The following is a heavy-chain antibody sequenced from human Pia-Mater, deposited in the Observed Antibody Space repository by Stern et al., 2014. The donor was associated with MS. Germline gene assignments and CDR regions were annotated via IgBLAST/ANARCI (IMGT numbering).Heavy chain of an antibody. J-gene: IGHJ4*02. Sequence: VQLVESGTEVKKPGVSLKISCKGSGYSFSNYWIGWVRQMPGKGLEWIGIIYPCDSDTRYSPSFQGQVTISADKSINTAYLQWSSLKASDTAIYYCATAPPRGYTYGNFDYWGQGTLVTVSS. D-gene: IGHD5-18*01. CDR2: IYPCDSDT. CDR1: GYSFSNYW. CDR3: ATAPPRGYTYGNFDY. V-gene: IGHV5-51*03.